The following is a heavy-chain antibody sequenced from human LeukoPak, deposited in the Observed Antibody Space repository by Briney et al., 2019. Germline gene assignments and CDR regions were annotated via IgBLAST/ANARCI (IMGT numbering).Heavy chain of an antibody. V-gene: IGHV4-39*02. CDR2: VYYSGTT. D-gene: IGHD2-15*01. J-gene: IGHJ4*02. CDR1: GGSITSSSDY. CDR3: ARDHCSGGSCYFDY. Sequence: PSETLSLTCTVSGGSITSSSDYWGWIRQPPGKGLEWIGYVYYSGTTNYNPSLKGRVTISADTAKNQCSLQLSSVTAADTAVYYCARDHCSGGSCYFDYWGQGTRVTVSS.